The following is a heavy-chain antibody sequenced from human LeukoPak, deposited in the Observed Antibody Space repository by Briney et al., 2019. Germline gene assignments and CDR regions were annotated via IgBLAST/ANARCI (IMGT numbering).Heavy chain of an antibody. CDR2: INPNSGGT. D-gene: IGHD2-2*01. V-gene: IGHV1-2*02. Sequence: ASVKVSCKASGYTFTGYYMHWVRQAPGQGLEWMGWINPNSGGTNYAQKFQGRVTMTRDTSISTAYMELSRLRSDDTAVYYCARKARDCSSTSCYSRGLDYWGQGTLVTVSS. CDR3: ARKARDCSSTSCYSRGLDY. CDR1: GYTFTGYY. J-gene: IGHJ4*02.